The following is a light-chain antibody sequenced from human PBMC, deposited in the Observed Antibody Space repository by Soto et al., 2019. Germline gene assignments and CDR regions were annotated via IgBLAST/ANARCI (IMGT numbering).Light chain of an antibody. V-gene: IGLV4-69*01. J-gene: IGLJ2*01. Sequence: QAVLTQSPSASASLGASVKLTCTLSSAHSLFAIAWHQQQPDKGPRFLMKLNNDGSHTKGDGIPDRFSGSSSGAERYLTISSLQSEDEADDYCQTWGSGIIFGGGTKLTVL. CDR2: LNNDGSH. CDR3: QTWGSGII. CDR1: SAHSLFA.